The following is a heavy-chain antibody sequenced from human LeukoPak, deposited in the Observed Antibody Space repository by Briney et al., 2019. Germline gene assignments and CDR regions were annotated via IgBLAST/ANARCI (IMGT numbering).Heavy chain of an antibody. CDR3: ARSGTYLPYLFDY. V-gene: IGHV1-18*01. J-gene: IGHJ4*02. CDR1: GYNFTKYG. Sequence: GASVKVSCKASGYNFTKYGITWVRQAPGQGLQWMGWISADTGDTNDALNLQGRVTMTTDTSTSTAYMELRSLRSDDTAVYYCARSGTYLPYLFDYWGQGTLVTVSS. CDR2: ISADTGDT. D-gene: IGHD1-26*01.